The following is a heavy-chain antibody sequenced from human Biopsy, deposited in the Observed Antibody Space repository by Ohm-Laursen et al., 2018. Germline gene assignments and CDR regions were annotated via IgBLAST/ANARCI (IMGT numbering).Heavy chain of an antibody. CDR1: GGTFSNYG. Sequence: SSVKVSCKAPGGTFSNYGVNWVRQAPGQGLEWLGGNIPILGTGNYAQKFQDRVTVAADTSTSTATMELRSLRSDDTAVYYCARERGGYKRTDYWGQGTLVTVSS. CDR2: NIPILGTG. CDR3: ARERGGYKRTDY. J-gene: IGHJ4*02. D-gene: IGHD5-24*01. V-gene: IGHV1-69*06.